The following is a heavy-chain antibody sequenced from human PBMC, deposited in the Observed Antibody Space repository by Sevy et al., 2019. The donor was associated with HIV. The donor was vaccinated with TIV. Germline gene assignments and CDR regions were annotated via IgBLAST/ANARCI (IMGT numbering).Heavy chain of an antibody. CDR3: ATTKDYYESSGDPFDY. D-gene: IGHD3-22*01. J-gene: IGHJ4*02. CDR2: FDPEDAKT. V-gene: IGHV1-24*01. Sequence: ASVKVSCKVSGYTLTQLSMHWVRLTRGKGLEWMASFDPEDAKTVYSQKFQGRLSMTEDTSTHTAYMELSSLRSEDTAVYYCATTKDYYESSGDPFDYWGQGTLVTVSS. CDR1: GYTLTQLS.